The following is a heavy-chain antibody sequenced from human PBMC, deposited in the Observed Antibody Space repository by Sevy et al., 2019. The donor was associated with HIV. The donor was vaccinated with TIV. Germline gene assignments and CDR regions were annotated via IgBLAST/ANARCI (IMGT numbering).Heavy chain of an antibody. J-gene: IGHJ4*02. V-gene: IGHV4-39*01. Sequence: SETLSLTCTVSGGSISSSSYDWGWIRQPPGKGLEWIGSMYSSGNTYYNPSLKSRVTIFVDTSKNQISLKLTSVTAAYRAVYYCARQGGIVDRAFDYWGQGTLVTVSS. D-gene: IGHD2-21*01. CDR1: GGSISSSSYD. CDR2: MYSSGNT. CDR3: ARQGGIVDRAFDY.